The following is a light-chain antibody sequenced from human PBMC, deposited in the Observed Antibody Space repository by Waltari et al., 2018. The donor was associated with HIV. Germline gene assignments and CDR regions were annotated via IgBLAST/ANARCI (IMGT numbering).Light chain of an antibody. J-gene: IGKJ1*01. CDR3: QQYYSTPRT. CDR2: CAS. CDR1: QSVLYSSNNKNY. V-gene: IGKV4-1*01. Sequence: DIVMTQSPDSLAVSLGERATINCKSSQSVLYSSNNKNYLAWYQQKPGPSPKLLIYCASTRESGVPDRFSGSGSGTDFTLTISSLQAEDVAVYYCQQYYSTPRTFGQGTKVEIK.